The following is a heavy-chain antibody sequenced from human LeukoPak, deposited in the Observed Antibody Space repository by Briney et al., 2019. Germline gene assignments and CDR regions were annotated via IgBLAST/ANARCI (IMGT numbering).Heavy chain of an antibody. CDR3: ARERSDYLYHFDH. CDR1: GIIFSNYA. D-gene: IGHD1-26*01. Sequence: GGSLRLSCAASGIIFSNYAMSWVRQAPGKGLQWVSAFSGSGGSTYYADSVKGRFTISRDNSKNTLYLQMNSLRAEDTAVYYCARERSDYLYHFDHWGQGTLVTVSS. V-gene: IGHV3-23*01. CDR2: FSGSGGST. J-gene: IGHJ4*02.